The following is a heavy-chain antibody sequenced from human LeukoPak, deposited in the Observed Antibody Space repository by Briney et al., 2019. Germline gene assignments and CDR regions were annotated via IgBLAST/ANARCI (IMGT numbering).Heavy chain of an antibody. CDR2: IYYSGST. CDR1: GGSISSSSYY. J-gene: IGHJ3*02. V-gene: IGHV4-39*07. Sequence: PETLSLTYTVSGGSISSSSYYWGWIRQPPGKGLEWIGSIYYSGSTYYNPSLKSRVTISVDTSKNQFSLKLSSVTAADTAVYYCARSDSGSYYRYAFDIWGQGTMVTVSS. CDR3: ARSDSGSYYRYAFDI. D-gene: IGHD1-26*01.